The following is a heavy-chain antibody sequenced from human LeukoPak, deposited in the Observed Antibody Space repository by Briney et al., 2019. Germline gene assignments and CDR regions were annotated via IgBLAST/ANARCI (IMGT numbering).Heavy chain of an antibody. CDR3: ARDRRGEHSSGWYIGRAFDI. CDR2: IKQDGSEK. Sequence: GGSLRLSCAASGFTFSSYWMSWVRQAPGKGLEWVANIKQDGSEKYYVDSVKGRFTISRDNAKNSLYLQMNSLRAEDTAVYYCARDRRGEHSSGWYIGRAFDIWGQGTMVTVSS. CDR1: GFTFSSYW. D-gene: IGHD6-19*01. V-gene: IGHV3-7*01. J-gene: IGHJ3*02.